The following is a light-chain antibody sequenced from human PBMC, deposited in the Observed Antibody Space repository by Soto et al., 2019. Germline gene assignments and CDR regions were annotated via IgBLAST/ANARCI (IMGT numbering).Light chain of an antibody. J-gene: IGKJ1*01. CDR2: GAS. V-gene: IGKV3-20*01. CDR3: QQYGSSGT. Sequence: EIGLKQSAGTLSLTQGERATIPCRASQSVSNNYLAWYQQKPGQAPWLLIYGASTRATGIPDRFSGSGSGTDFTLTISRPEPEDFPVYYCQQYGSSGTFGQGTKVDIK. CDR1: QSVSNNY.